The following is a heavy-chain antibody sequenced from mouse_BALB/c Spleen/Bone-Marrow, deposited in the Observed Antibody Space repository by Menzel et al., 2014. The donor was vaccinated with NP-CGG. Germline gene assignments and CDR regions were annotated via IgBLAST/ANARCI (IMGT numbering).Heavy chain of an antibody. CDR3: ARYWDAY. D-gene: IGHD4-1*01. CDR1: GYTFTNYW. CDR2: IDPNTYYT. V-gene: IGHV1-7*01. J-gene: IGHJ3*01. Sequence: QVQLQQSRAELAKPGASVKMSCKASGYTFTNYWMHWVKQRPGQGLEWIGYIDPNTYYTRYNQKFKDKATLTADKSSSTAYLQLSSPTSEDSAVYYCARYWDAYWGQGTLVTVSA.